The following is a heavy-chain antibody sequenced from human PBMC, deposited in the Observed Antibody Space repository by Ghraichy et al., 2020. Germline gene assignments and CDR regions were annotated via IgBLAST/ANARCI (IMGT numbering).Heavy chain of an antibody. CDR2: IYYSGST. Sequence: GSLSLTCNVSGGSISNSNYYWGWIRQPPGKGLEWIGTIYYSGSTYYNPSFKSRVTISVDTSKNQFSLKLSSVTAADTVVYYCARREMGTMLDIWGQGTMVTVSS. J-gene: IGHJ3*02. V-gene: IGHV4-39*01. CDR3: ARREMGTMLDI. D-gene: IGHD5-24*01. CDR1: GGSISNSNYY.